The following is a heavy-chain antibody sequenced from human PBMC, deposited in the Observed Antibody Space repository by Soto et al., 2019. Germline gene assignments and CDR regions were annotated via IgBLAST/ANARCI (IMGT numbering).Heavy chain of an antibody. Sequence: ASVKVTCKASRYTFTGYYVHWVREPPGQGLEWMGWMNPETGGTSYDKKFHGRVTLSRDTSINTAYLELRRLRFDDAAVHFCASARNQVISDGMDVWGQGTTVTVSS. V-gene: IGHV1-2*02. D-gene: IGHD2-2*01. CDR2: MNPETGGT. CDR1: RYTFTGYY. J-gene: IGHJ6*02. CDR3: ASARNQVISDGMDV.